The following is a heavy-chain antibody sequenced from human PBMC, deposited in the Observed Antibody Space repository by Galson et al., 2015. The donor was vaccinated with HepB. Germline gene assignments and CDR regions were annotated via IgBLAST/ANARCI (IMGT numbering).Heavy chain of an antibody. CDR3: ARRSGRGWFDP. J-gene: IGHJ5*02. CDR2: ISAYSGTT. V-gene: IGHV1-18*01. Sequence: SVKVSCKASGYTFSSYDIIWVRQAPGQGLEWMGWISAYSGTTNYAQRLQGRVTTTTDTSTSTAYMELRSLRSDDTAVYYCARRSGRGWFDPWGQGTLVTVSS. CDR1: GYTFSSYD. D-gene: IGHD6-25*01.